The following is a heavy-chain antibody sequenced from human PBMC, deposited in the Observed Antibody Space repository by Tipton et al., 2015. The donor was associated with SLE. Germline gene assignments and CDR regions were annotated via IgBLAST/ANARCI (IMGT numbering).Heavy chain of an antibody. D-gene: IGHD6-19*01. Sequence: SLRLSCAASGFTFSSYEMNWVRQAPGKGLEWVSYISSSGSTIYYADSVKGRFTISKDNAKNSLYLQMNSLRAEDTAVYYCAREGYGSGWHGYYYQYYGVDVWDQGP. CDR3: AREGYGSGWHGYYYQYYGVDV. V-gene: IGHV3-48*03. CDR1: GFTFSSYE. CDR2: ISSSGSTI. J-gene: IGHJ6*02.